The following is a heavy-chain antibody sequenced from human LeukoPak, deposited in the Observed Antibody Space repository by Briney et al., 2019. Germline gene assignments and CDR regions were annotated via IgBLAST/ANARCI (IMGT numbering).Heavy chain of an antibody. CDR2: IYYSGST. CDR3: ARAPLWFGELLWVWFDP. Sequence: PSETLSLTCTVSGGSISSSSYYWGWIRQPPGKGLEWIGSIYYSGSTYYNPSLKSRVTISVDTSKNQFSLKLSSVTAADTAVYYCARAPLWFGELLWVWFDPWGQGTLVTVSS. V-gene: IGHV4-39*07. CDR1: GGSISSSSYY. D-gene: IGHD3-10*01. J-gene: IGHJ5*02.